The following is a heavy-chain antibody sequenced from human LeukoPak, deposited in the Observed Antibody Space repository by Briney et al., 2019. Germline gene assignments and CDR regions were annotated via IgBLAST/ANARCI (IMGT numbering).Heavy chain of an antibody. CDR2: INHSGST. J-gene: IGHJ4*02. CDR1: GGSFSGYY. Sequence: SETLSLTCAVYGGSFSGYYWSWIRQPPGKGLEWVGEINHSGSTNYNPSLKSRVTISVDTSKNQFSLKLSSVTAADTAVYYCAGILRSTSYVDYWGQGTLVTVSS. V-gene: IGHV4-34*01. CDR3: AGILRSTSYVDY. D-gene: IGHD2-2*01.